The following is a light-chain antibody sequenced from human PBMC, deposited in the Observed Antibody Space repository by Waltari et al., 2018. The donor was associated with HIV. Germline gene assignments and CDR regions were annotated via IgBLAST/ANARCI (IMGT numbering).Light chain of an antibody. CDR3: QSADNSGSYSVV. J-gene: IGLJ2*01. CDR1: AMPNHY. Sequence: SYELTQPPSVSVSPGQTARHTCSGDAMPNHYASWYQQRAGQAPVLLIYKDTERPSGIPQRFSGSSSGTTVTLTISGVQAEDEADYYCQSADNSGSYSVVFGGGTKLSVL. CDR2: KDT. V-gene: IGLV3-25*03.